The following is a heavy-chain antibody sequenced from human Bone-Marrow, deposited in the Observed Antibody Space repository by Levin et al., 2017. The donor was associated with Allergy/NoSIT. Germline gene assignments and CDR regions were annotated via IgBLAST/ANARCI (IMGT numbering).Heavy chain of an antibody. D-gene: IGHD6-19*01. CDR1: GYTFTSFR. CDR3: AKVGSSGWSDFDY. Sequence: ASVKVSCKASGYTFTSFRITWVRQAPGQGLEWMGWISADNGNTNYAQKVQGRVTMTTDTSTSTAYMELRSLRSDDTAVYYCAKVGSSGWSDFDYWGQGTLVTVSS. CDR2: ISADNGNT. J-gene: IGHJ4*02. V-gene: IGHV1-18*01.